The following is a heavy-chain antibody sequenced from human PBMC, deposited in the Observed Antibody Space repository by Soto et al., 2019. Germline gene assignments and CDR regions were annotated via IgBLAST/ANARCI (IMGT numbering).Heavy chain of an antibody. J-gene: IGHJ6*02. D-gene: IGHD2-21*02. Sequence: QVQLVQSGAEVKKPGPSVKVSCKASGYTFTSYGISWVRQTPGQGLEWMEWISAYNGNTNYAQQLQGRVTITTDTSTSTAYMELRSLRSDDTAVYYCARSWPNVVTAHYDYYYYCIDVWGQGTTVTVSS. CDR2: ISAYNGNT. CDR3: ARSWPNVVTAHYDYYYYCIDV. V-gene: IGHV1-18*04. CDR1: GYTFTSYG.